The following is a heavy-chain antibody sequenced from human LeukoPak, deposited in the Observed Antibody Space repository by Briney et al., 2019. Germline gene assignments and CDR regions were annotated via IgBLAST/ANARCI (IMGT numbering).Heavy chain of an antibody. CDR2: TYYRSKWYN. CDR1: GDSVSSNSAA. J-gene: IGHJ4*02. D-gene: IGHD5-18*01. CDR3: AREKWIQLWPRYFDY. V-gene: IGHV6-1*01. Sequence: KRSQTLSLTCAISGDSVSSNSAAWNWIRQSPSRGLECLGRTYYRSKWYNDYAVSVKSRITINPDTSKNQFSLQLNSVTPEDTAVYYCAREKWIQLWPRYFDYWGQGTLVTVSS.